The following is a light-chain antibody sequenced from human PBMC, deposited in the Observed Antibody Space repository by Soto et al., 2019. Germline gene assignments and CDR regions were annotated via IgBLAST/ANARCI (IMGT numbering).Light chain of an antibody. V-gene: IGKV3-15*01. CDR3: HQYNNWPFT. CDR1: QSVNSN. CDR2: GAS. J-gene: IGKJ3*01. Sequence: EVVMTQSPATLSVSPGERATLSCRASQSVNSNLAWYQQKPGQAPSLLIYGASTRATGLPARFSGSGSGTDFTLTISRLQSEDFAVYYCHQYNNWPFTCGPGTRVDIQ.